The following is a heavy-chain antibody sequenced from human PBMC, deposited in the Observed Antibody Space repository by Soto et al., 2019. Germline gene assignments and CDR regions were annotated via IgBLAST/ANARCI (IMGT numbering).Heavy chain of an antibody. CDR1: GGSISSGGYY. CDR3: ASSGEHYDILTGYSY. D-gene: IGHD3-9*01. V-gene: IGHV4-31*03. Sequence: SETLSLTCTVSGGSISSGGYYWSWIRQHPGKGLEWIGYIYYSGSTYYNPSLKSRVTISVDTSKNQFSLKLSSVTAADTAVYYCASSGEHYDILTGYSYWGQGTLVTVSS. J-gene: IGHJ4*02. CDR2: IYYSGST.